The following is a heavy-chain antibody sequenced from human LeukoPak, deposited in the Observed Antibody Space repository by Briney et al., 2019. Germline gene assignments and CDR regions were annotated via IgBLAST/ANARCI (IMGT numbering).Heavy chain of an antibody. CDR2: IYHNGTI. V-gene: IGHV4-4*02. CDR1: GGSISYNW. Sequence: SETLSLTCDVSGGSISYNWWTWVRQSPGKGLEWIGEIYHNGTINYNPSLKSRGTLSIDKSRNQFTLRLNSVTAADTAVYYCARRYPTVHNCKGHRCYWGTIYYYYCMDVWGKGTTVTVSS. J-gene: IGHJ6*04. D-gene: IGHD2-2*01. CDR3: ARRYPTVHNCKGHRCYWGTIYYYYCMDV.